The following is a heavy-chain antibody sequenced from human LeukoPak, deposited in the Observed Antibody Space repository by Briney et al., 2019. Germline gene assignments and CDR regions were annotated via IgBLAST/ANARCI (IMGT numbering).Heavy chain of an antibody. Sequence: SVKVSCKAAGGTFSSYAISWVRQAPGQGLEWMGRIIPIFGTANYAQKFQGRVTITTDESTSTAYMELSSLRSEDTAVYYCARDHDYGGNLDYWGQGTLVTVSS. J-gene: IGHJ4*02. CDR3: ARDHDYGGNLDY. CDR2: IIPIFGTA. CDR1: GGTFSSYA. V-gene: IGHV1-69*05. D-gene: IGHD4-23*01.